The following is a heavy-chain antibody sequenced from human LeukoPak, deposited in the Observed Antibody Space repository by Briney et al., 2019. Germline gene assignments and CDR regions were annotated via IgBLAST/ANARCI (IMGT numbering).Heavy chain of an antibody. D-gene: IGHD3-10*01. J-gene: IGHJ3*02. V-gene: IGHV1-18*01. CDR3: ARCYGSGRWALDI. CDR2: ISGYNGDT. CDR1: GYTFTNYG. Sequence: ASVKVSCKASGYTFTNYGISWVRQAPGQGLEWMGWISGYNGDTKYEKKVQGRVTMTTDKLTSTAYMELRSLRSDDTAVYYCARCYGSGRWALDIWGQGTMVTVSS.